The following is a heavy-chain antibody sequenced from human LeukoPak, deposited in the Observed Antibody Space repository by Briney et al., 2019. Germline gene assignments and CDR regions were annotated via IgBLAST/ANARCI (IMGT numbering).Heavy chain of an antibody. CDR2: INRNSGGT. CDR1: GYTFTGYY. V-gene: IGHV1-2*02. J-gene: IGHJ5*02. D-gene: IGHD3-3*01. Sequence: ASVKVSCKASGYTFTGYYMHWVRQAPGQGLEWMGWINRNSGGTNYAQKFQGRVTMTRDTSISTAYMELSRLRSDDTAVYYCARGRGAAYYDFWSGYYWFDPWGQGTLVTVSS. CDR3: ARGRGAAYYDFWSGYYWFDP.